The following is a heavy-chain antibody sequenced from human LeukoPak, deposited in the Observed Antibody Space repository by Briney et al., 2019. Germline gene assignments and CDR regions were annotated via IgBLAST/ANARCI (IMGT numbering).Heavy chain of an antibody. CDR3: VRSGRGTYYYFDY. V-gene: IGHV4-38-2*01. CDR2: IYHSGST. CDR1: GGSFGGYY. J-gene: IGHJ4*02. Sequence: SETLSLTCRVYGGSFGGYYWGWIRQPPGKGLEWIGSIYHSGSTYYNPSLKSRVTISVDTSKNQFSLKLSSVTAADTAVYYCVRSGRGTYYYFDYWGQGTLVTVSS. D-gene: IGHD1-26*01.